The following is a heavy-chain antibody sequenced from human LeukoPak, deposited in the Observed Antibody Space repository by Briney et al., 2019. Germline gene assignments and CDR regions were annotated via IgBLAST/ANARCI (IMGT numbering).Heavy chain of an antibody. Sequence: GASVKVSCKASGYTFTDYYMHWVRQAPGQGLEWMGWINPNSGDTNYAQKFQGRVTMTRDTSITTAYTELRTLRSDDTAVYYCARDRQGLTAGANNWFDPWGQGTLVSVSS. V-gene: IGHV1-2*02. J-gene: IGHJ5*02. D-gene: IGHD6-13*01. CDR1: GYTFTDYY. CDR3: ARDRQGLTAGANNWFDP. CDR2: INPNSGDT.